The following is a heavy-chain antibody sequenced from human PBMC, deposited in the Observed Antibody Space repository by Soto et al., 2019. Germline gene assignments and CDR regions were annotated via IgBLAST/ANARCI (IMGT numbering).Heavy chain of an antibody. CDR1: GFTFSNYG. CDR2: ISNDGSAK. D-gene: IGHD1-26*01. V-gene: IGHV3-30*18. CDR3: ANQELGSYFGA. J-gene: IGHJ5*02. Sequence: QVQLVESGGGVVQPGRSLRLSCAASGFTFSNYGMHWVRQAPGKGLEWVAGISNDGSAKYYADSVKGRFTISRDNPKNTLHLQMNSPKTEDTAVYYCANQELGSYFGAWCLGTLVTVSS.